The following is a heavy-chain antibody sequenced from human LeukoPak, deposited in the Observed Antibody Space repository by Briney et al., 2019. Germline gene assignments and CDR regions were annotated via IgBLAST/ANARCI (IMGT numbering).Heavy chain of an antibody. J-gene: IGHJ4*02. CDR2: ISSSSTNT. D-gene: IGHD2-21*02. Sequence: AGGSLRLSCAASGFTFSTYAMNWVRQAPGKGLEWVSSISSSSTNTHYADSVKGRFTISRDDAKNSLYLQVNSLRAEDTAVYYCARDISAYCVGDCYSDWGQGTLVTVSS. CDR3: ARDISAYCVGDCYSD. CDR1: GFTFSTYA. V-gene: IGHV3-21*01.